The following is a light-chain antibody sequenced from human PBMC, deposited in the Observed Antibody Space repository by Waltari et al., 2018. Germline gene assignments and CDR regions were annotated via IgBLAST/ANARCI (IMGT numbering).Light chain of an antibody. CDR1: SDNIGSNT. CDR2: SNN. CDR3: AAWDDSLNGLYV. J-gene: IGLJ1*01. V-gene: IGLV1-44*01. Sequence: QSVLTQPPSASGTPGQRVTISCSGGSDNIGSNTVTWYQQLPETSPKLLIYSNNQRPSGVPDRFSGSKSGTSASLAISGLQSEDEADYYCAAWDDSLNGLYVFGTGTKVTVL.